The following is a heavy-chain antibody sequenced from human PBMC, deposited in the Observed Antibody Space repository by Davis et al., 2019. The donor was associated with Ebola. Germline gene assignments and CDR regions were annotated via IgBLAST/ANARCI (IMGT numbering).Heavy chain of an antibody. CDR3: ARRRGGAARGWDY. CDR1: GYSFTSYW. CDR2: IYPGDSDT. J-gene: IGHJ4*02. Sequence: PGGSLRLSCKGSGYSFTSYWIGWVRQMPGKGLEWMGIIYPGDSDTRYSPSFQGQVTISADKSISTAYLQWSSLKASDTAMYYCARRRGGAARGWDYWGQGTLVTVSS. V-gene: IGHV5-51*01. D-gene: IGHD3-10*01.